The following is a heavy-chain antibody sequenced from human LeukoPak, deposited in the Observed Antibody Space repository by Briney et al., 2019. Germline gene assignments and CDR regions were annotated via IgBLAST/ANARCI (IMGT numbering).Heavy chain of an antibody. Sequence: PGGSLRLSCTASGFTFGDYAMSWVRQAPGKGLEWVSAISGNGFSIYYADSVKGRFTISRDNSKNTLYLQMNSLRAEDTAVYYCAKFTGGNFDYFDXWGQGXLVTV. V-gene: IGHV3-23*01. CDR1: GFTFGDYA. CDR2: ISGNGFSI. J-gene: IGHJ4*02. D-gene: IGHD4-23*01. CDR3: AKFTGGNFDYFDX.